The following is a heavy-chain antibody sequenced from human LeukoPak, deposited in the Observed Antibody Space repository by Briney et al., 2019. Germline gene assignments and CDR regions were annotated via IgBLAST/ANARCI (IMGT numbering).Heavy chain of an antibody. J-gene: IGHJ6*02. CDR3: AKDGGGDLEWLPPMDV. V-gene: IGHV4-4*07. CDR2: IYTSGST. Sequence: PSETLSLTCTVSGGSISSYYWSWIRQPAGKGLEWIGRIYTSGSTNYNPSLKSRVTMSVDTSKDQFSLKLSSVTAEDTAVYYCAKDGGGDLEWLPPMDVWGQGTTVTVSS. CDR1: GGSISSYY. D-gene: IGHD3-3*01.